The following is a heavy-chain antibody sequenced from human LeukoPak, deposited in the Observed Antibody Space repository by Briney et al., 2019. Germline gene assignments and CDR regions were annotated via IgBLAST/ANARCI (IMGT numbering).Heavy chain of an antibody. J-gene: IGHJ4*02. D-gene: IGHD3-22*01. CDR1: GYSFTSYW. CDR2: IYPGDSDT. Sequence: GESLKISCKGSGYSFTSYWIGWVRQMPGKGLEWMGIIYPGDSDTRYSPSFQGQVTISADKSISTAYLQWSSLKASDTAMYYCARGPPERYDSSGYYDYWGQGTLVTVSS. V-gene: IGHV5-51*01. CDR3: ARGPPERYDSSGYYDY.